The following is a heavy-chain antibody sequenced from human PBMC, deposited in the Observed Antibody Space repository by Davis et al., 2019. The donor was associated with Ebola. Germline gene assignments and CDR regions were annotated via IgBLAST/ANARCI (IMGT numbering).Heavy chain of an antibody. CDR2: ISSSSSYI. V-gene: IGHV3-21*01. Sequence: GESLKISCAASGFTFSSYSMNWVRQAPGKGLEWVSSISSSSSYIYYADSVKGRFTISRDNAKNSLYLQMNSLRAEDTAVYYCARGEVGATTAFDYWGQGTLVTVSS. J-gene: IGHJ4*02. CDR1: GFTFSSYS. D-gene: IGHD1-26*01. CDR3: ARGEVGATTAFDY.